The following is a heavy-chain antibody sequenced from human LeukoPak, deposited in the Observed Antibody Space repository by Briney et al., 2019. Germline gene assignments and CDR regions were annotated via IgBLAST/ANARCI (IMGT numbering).Heavy chain of an antibody. V-gene: IGHV1-8*03. CDR2: MNPNSGNT. Sequence: ASVKVSCKASGYTFTSYDINWVRQATGQGLEWMGWMNPNSGNTGYAHKVQGRVTITRNTSISTAYMELSSLRSEDTAVYYCARGRYCSGGSCYWRGSWFDPWGQGTLVTVSS. D-gene: IGHD2-15*01. CDR1: GYTFTSYD. CDR3: ARGRYCSGGSCYWRGSWFDP. J-gene: IGHJ5*02.